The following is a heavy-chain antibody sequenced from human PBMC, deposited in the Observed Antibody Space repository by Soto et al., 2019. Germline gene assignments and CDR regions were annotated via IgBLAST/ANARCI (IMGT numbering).Heavy chain of an antibody. CDR3: ARGVFGNQYNWFDP. CDR2: INSDGSST. Sequence: PGGSLRLSCAASGFTFSSYWMHWVRQAPGKGLVWVSRINSDGSSTSYADSVKGRFTISRDNAKNTLYLQMNSLRADDTAVYYCARGVFGNQYNWFDPWGQGTLVTVPQ. V-gene: IGHV3-74*01. CDR1: GFTFSSYW. J-gene: IGHJ5*02. D-gene: IGHD3-10*01.